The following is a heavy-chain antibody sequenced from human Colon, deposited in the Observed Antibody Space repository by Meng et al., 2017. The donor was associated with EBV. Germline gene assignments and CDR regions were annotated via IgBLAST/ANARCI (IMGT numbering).Heavy chain of an antibody. CDR3: ARDQGAWFGEAPRFDY. V-gene: IGHV1-3*01. CDR1: RYTFTNYA. D-gene: IGHD3-10*01. CDR2: INAGNGNT. Sequence: VQAGHAWAEVKKRGASVKVSCQASRYTFTNYAMHWVRQAPGQRLEWMGWINAGNGNTKYSQKFQGRVTITRDTSASTAYMELSSLRSEDTAVYYCARDQGAWFGEAPRFDYWGQGTLVTVSS. J-gene: IGHJ4*02.